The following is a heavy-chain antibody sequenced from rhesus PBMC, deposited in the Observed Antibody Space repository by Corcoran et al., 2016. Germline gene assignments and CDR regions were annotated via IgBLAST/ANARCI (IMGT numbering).Heavy chain of an antibody. Sequence: QVQLQESGPGLVKPSETLSLTCAVSGYSITSGSYWNWMLQPHGKGLEWIWSIYGSGGSNYLNPALKSRVTLSVDTSKNQFSLKLSSVTAADTAVYYCARGMQGGGWYADVSLDVWGRGVLVTVSS. CDR1: GYSITSGSY. V-gene: IGHV4S14*01. CDR2: IYGSGGSN. J-gene: IGHJ5-2*02. CDR3: ARGMQGGGWYADVSLDV. D-gene: IGHD6-31*01.